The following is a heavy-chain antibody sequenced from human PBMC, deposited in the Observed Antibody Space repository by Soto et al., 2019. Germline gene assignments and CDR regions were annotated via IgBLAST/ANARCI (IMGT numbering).Heavy chain of an antibody. J-gene: IGHJ4*02. CDR1: GFTFSNAW. D-gene: IGHD4-17*01. CDR2: IKTKADGGTP. Sequence: EVQLVESGGGLVKPGGSLRLSCAASGFTFSNAWMSWVRQAPGKGLEWVGLIKTKADGGTPDYAAPVKGRFTISRDDSXXXXXXXMNSLETEDTAVYYCGDPDYPGYWGQGTLVTVSS. CDR3: GDPDYPGY. V-gene: IGHV3-15*07.